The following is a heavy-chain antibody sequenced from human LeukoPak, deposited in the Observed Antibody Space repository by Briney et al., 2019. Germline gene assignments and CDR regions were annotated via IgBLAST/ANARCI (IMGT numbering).Heavy chain of an antibody. D-gene: IGHD3-10*01. CDR1: GGSISSYY. CDR2: IYTSGTT. Sequence: SSETLSLTCTVSGGSISSYYWSWIRQPAGKGLEWIGHIYTSGTTNYNPSLKSRVTMSIDTSKNQFSLKLSSVTAADTAIYYCARDAKYYYGSRTYFFFEYWGQGTLLTVSS. J-gene: IGHJ4*02. CDR3: ARDAKYYYGSRTYFFFEY. V-gene: IGHV4-4*07.